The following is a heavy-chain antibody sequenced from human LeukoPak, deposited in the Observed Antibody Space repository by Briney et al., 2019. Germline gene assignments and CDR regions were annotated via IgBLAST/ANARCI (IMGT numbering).Heavy chain of an antibody. J-gene: IGHJ5*02. CDR3: ASVGLQGFDP. CDR1: GGSISSYY. Sequence: SETLSLTCTVSGGSISSYYWSWIRQPPGKGLEWIGYIYYSGSTNYNPSLKSRVTISVDTSKNQFSLKLSSVTAADTAVYYCASVGLQGFDPWGQGTLVTVSS. V-gene: IGHV4-59*08. D-gene: IGHD4-11*01. CDR2: IYYSGST.